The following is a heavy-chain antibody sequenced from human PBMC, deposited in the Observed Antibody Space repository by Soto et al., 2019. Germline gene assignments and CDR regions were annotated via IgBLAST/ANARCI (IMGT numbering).Heavy chain of an antibody. CDR2: IYYSGST. CDR3: ARLGGEILEWSRHLTITGIFDY. Sequence: SETLSLTCTVSGGSISSGDYYWSWIRQPPGKGLEWIGYIYYSGSTNYNPSLKSRVTISVDTSKNQFSLKLSSVTAADTAVYYCARLGGEILEWSRHLTITGIFDYWGQGTLVTVSS. D-gene: IGHD3-3*01. CDR1: GGSISSGDYY. J-gene: IGHJ4*02. V-gene: IGHV4-61*08.